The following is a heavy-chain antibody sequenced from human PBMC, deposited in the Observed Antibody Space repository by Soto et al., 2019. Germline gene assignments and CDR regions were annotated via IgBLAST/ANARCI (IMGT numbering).Heavy chain of an antibody. CDR1: GGSFSGYY. CDR2: INHSGST. J-gene: IGHJ4*02. D-gene: IGHD5-12*01. CDR3: ARGLSGLTGYDY. Sequence: SETLSLTCAVYGGSFSGYYWSWIRQPPGKGLEWIGEINHSGSTNYNPSLKGRVTISVDTSKNQFSLKLSSVTAADTAVYYCARGLSGLTGYDYWGQGTLVTVS. V-gene: IGHV4-34*01.